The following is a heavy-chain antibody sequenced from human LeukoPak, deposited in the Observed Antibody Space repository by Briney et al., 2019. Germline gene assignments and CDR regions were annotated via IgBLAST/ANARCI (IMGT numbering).Heavy chain of an antibody. V-gene: IGHV4-59*01. Sequence: SETLSLTCTVSGDSISSYYWTWIRQPPGKGLEWIGYIYSSGSTNYNPSLKSRVTISVDTSKNQFSLKLSSVTAADTAVYYCARIYSSSSSRGAFDIWGQGTMVTVSS. CDR3: ARIYSSSSSRGAFDI. CDR2: IYSSGST. CDR1: GDSISSYY. J-gene: IGHJ3*02. D-gene: IGHD6-6*01.